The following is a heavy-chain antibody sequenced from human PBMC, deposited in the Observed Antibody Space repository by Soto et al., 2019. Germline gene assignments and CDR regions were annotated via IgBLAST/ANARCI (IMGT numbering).Heavy chain of an antibody. V-gene: IGHV4-31*03. Sequence: QVQLQESGPGLVKPSQTLSLTCTVSGGSISSGGYYWSWIRQHPGKGLEWIGYIYYSGSTYYNPSLKSRVTTSVDTSKNQFSLKLSSVTAADTAVCYCARTHYDILTGRSDVWGQGTTVTVSS. J-gene: IGHJ6*02. CDR2: IYYSGST. D-gene: IGHD3-9*01. CDR3: ARTHYDILTGRSDV. CDR1: GGSISSGGYY.